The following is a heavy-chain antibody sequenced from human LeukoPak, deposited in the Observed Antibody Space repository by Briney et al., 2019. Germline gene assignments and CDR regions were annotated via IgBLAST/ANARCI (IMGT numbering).Heavy chain of an antibody. V-gene: IGHV1-8*01. J-gene: IGHJ6*01. CDR2: MNPNSGNT. Sequence: ASVKVSCKASGHTFTSYDINWVRQATGQGLEWMGWMNPNSGNTGYAQKFQGRVTMTRNTSISTAYMELSSLRSEDTAVYYCARGPRNYYDSSGYYDSYYYGMDVWGQGNTVSVSS. CDR1: GHTFTSYD. D-gene: IGHD3-22*01. CDR3: ARGPRNYYDSSGYYDSYYYGMDV.